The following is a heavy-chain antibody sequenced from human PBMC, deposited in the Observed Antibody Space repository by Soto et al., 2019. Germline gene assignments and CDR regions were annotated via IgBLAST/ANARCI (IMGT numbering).Heavy chain of an antibody. CDR3: AKCYYCRTTSCYTHAY. Sequence: GGSLRLSCAASGFTFSNYDMNWVRQAPGKGLEWVSAITGSGGSTYDADSVKGRFTISRDNSKNMLYLQMNSLRAEDTAVYFCAKCYYCRTTSCYTHAYWGQGSSVTVAS. D-gene: IGHD2-2*02. CDR2: ITGSGGST. J-gene: IGHJ1*01. V-gene: IGHV3-23*01. CDR1: GFTFSNYD.